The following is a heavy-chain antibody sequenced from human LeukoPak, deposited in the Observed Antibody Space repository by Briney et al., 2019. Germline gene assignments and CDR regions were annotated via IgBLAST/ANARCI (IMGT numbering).Heavy chain of an antibody. CDR1: GGSISSYY. Sequence: PSETLSLTCTVSGGSISSYYWSWIRQPPGKGLEWIGYIYYSGSTNYNPSLKSRVTISVDTSKNQFSLKLSSVTAADTAVYYCARGGYYGSGSSQGLDYWGQGTLVTVSS. CDR3: ARGGYYGSGSSQGLDY. V-gene: IGHV4-59*01. D-gene: IGHD3-10*01. CDR2: IYYSGST. J-gene: IGHJ4*02.